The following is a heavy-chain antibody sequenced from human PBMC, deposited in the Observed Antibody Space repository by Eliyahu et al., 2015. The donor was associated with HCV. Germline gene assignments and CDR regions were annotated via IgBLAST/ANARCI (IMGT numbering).Heavy chain of an antibody. CDR2: INQGGSEK. CDR3: AIVARGYADY. V-gene: IGHV3-7*01. CDR1: GFSISAYW. J-gene: IGHJ4*03. D-gene: IGHD2-21*01. Sequence: EVQVVESGGGLVRPGGSLRLSCAASGFSISAYWMAWVRQAPGKGLEWVPNINQGGSEKYYVGSVRGRFAISRDNANNSVSLHMNSLRAEDTAVYHCAIVARGYADYWGQGTLVSVSS.